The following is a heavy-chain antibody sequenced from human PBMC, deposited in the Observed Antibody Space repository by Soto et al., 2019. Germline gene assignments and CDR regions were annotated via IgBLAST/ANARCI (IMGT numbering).Heavy chain of an antibody. Sequence: QVQLVQSGAEVKKPGASVKVSCKASGYAFTSYGISWVRQAPGQGLEWMGWISAYNGNTKYAQKIQGRVTMTTDTSASTAYRELRSLKSDDTAWYCGARTLPPIDYWGQGTLVTVSS. J-gene: IGHJ4*02. CDR2: ISAYNGNT. D-gene: IGHD1-26*01. V-gene: IGHV1-18*01. CDR3: ARTLPPIDY. CDR1: GYAFTSYG.